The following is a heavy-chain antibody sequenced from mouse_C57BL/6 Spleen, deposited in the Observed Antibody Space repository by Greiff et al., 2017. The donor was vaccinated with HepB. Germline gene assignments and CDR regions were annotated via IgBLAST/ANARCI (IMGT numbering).Heavy chain of an antibody. J-gene: IGHJ4*01. D-gene: IGHD1-1*01. CDR1: GYSITSGYY. CDR3: AFYYGSSYYYAMDY. CDR2: ISYDGSN. V-gene: IGHV3-6*01. Sequence: DVKLQESGPGLVKPSQSLSLTCSVTGYSITSGYYWNWIRQFPGNKLEWMGYISYDGSNNYNPSLKNRISITRDTSKNQFFLKLNSVTTEDTATYYCAFYYGSSYYYAMDYWGQGTSVTVSS.